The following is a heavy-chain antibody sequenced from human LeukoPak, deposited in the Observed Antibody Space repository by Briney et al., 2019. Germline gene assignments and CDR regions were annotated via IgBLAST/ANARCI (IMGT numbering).Heavy chain of an antibody. CDR1: GYTFTGYY. CDR3: ARDRNFPSGGIQLWLFDY. J-gene: IGHJ4*02. CDR2: INPNSGGT. V-gene: IGHV1-2*02. D-gene: IGHD5-18*01. Sequence: EASVKVSCKASGYTFTGYYMHWVRQAPGQGLEWMGWINPNSGGTNYAQKFQGRVTMTRDTSISTAYMELSRLRSDDTAVYYCARDRNFPSGGIQLWLFDYWGQGTLVTVSS.